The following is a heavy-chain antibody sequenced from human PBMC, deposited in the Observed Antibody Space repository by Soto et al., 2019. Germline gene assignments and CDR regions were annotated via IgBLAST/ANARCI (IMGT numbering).Heavy chain of an antibody. V-gene: IGHV2-5*02. J-gene: IGHJ4*02. CDR1: GFSLSSSGVG. CDR3: ARLVVAGITYCFDS. D-gene: IGHD2-21*01. CDR2: IYWADDK. Sequence: QITLKESGPSLLRPTQTLTLTCTYSGFSLSSSGVGVGWVRQPPGKALEWLTFIYWADDKRNNLSLKTRLTITKDTSKNQVVLTMTNMDPADTATYYCARLVVAGITYCFDSWGQGTLVIVSS.